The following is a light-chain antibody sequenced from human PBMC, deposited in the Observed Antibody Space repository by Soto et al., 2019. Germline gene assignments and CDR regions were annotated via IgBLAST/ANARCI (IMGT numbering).Light chain of an antibody. Sequence: QSVLTQPASVSAAPGQTVTISCSGSSSNIGNNYLSWYQQLPGTAPELLIYENNKRPSGIPDRFSGSKSGTSATLGITGLQTGDEADYYCGTWDSSLSAGVFGGGTKLPVL. CDR2: ENN. CDR1: SSNIGNNY. CDR3: GTWDSSLSAGV. V-gene: IGLV1-51*02. J-gene: IGLJ2*01.